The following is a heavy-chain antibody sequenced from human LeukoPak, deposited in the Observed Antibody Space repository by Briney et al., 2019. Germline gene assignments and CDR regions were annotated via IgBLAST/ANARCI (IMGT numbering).Heavy chain of an antibody. CDR3: AKGGASVTRYVDY. V-gene: IGHV3-30*02. CDR1: GFIFSNYG. Sequence: PGGSLRLSCAASGFIFSNYGMHWVRQAPGKGLEWVAFIRHDGSNKYYADSVKGRFTISRDSSKSTLYLQMNSLRTEDTAVYYCAKGGASVTRYVDYWGQGTLVTVSS. J-gene: IGHJ4*02. D-gene: IGHD4-17*01. CDR2: IRHDGSNK.